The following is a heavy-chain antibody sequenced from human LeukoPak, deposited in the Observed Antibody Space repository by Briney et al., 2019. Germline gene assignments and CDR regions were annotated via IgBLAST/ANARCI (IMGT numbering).Heavy chain of an antibody. CDR3: ARGQTTPSRHYYDSSGPNWFDP. V-gene: IGHV4-34*01. J-gene: IGHJ5*02. CDR1: GGSFSGYY. D-gene: IGHD3-22*01. Sequence: SETLSLTCAVYGGSFSGYYWSWIRQPPGKGLEWIGEINHSGSTNYNPSLKSRVTISVDTSKNQFSLKLSSVTAADTAVYYCARGQTTPSRHYYDSSGPNWFDPWGQGTLVTVSS. CDR2: INHSGST.